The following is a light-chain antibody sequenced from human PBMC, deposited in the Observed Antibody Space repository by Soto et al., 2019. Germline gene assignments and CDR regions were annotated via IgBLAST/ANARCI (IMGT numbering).Light chain of an antibody. J-gene: IGLJ3*02. Sequence: QSALTQPASVSGSPGQSITISCTGTSSDVGGYNFVSWYQQHPGKAPKLMIYKVSNRPSGISNRLSGSKSGNTASLTISGLQAEDEADYYCSSYTSRGTLVFGGGTKVTVL. V-gene: IGLV2-14*03. CDR1: SSDVGGYNF. CDR3: SSYTSRGTLV. CDR2: KVS.